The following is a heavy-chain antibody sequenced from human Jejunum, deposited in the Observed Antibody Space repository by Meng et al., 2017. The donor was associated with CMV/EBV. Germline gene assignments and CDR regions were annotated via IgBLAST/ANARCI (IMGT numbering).Heavy chain of an antibody. CDR3: ARGPNIVVVPAAKYFQH. Sequence: FTCYYMHCVRPAPGQGLEWMGWINPNSGGTNYAQKFQGRVTMTRDTSISTAYMELSRLRSDDTAVYYCARGPNIVVVPAAKYFQHWGQGTLGTVSS. CDR2: INPNSGGT. J-gene: IGHJ1*01. D-gene: IGHD2-2*01. V-gene: IGHV1-2*02. CDR1: FTCYY.